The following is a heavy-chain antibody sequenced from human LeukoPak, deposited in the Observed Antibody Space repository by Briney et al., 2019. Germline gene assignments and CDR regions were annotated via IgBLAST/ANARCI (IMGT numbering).Heavy chain of an antibody. CDR1: GFIFSNFW. V-gene: IGHV3-74*01. CDR2: INSDGRTT. CDR3: GRGMRDYYGLDY. J-gene: IGHJ4*02. D-gene: IGHD3-10*01. Sequence: GGSLRLSCAASGFIFSNFWMHWVRRVPGKGLVWVSHINSDGRTTDYADSVRGRFTISRDNAKNTLYLQMNRLTVEDTAVYYCGRGMRDYYGLDYWGQGSLVTVSS.